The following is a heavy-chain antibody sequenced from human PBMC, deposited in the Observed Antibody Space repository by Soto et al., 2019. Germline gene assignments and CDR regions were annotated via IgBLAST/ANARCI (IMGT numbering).Heavy chain of an antibody. CDR3: ARGLGGRMDD. V-gene: IGHV1-69*08. D-gene: IGHD3-16*01. J-gene: IGHJ6*02. CDR2: IIPILGET. CDR1: GTIFSSYT. Sequence: QVQLVQSGAEVKKPGSSVRVSCKASGTIFSSYTISWVRQAPGQGLERMGRIIPILGETNSAQKFQDRVTLTADKSTNTAYMELNSLRLEDTAVYYCARGLGGRMDDWGQGTTVTVSS.